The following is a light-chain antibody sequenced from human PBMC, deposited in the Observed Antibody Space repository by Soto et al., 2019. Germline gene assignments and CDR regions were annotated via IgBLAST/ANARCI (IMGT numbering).Light chain of an antibody. CDR2: SNN. J-gene: IGLJ3*02. CDR3: AAWDDSLSGWV. Sequence: QSVLTQPPSASGTPGQRGTISCSGSSSNSGSNYVYWYQQLPGTAPKLLIYSNNQRPSGVPDRFSGSKSGTSASLAISGLRSEDEADYYCAAWDDSLSGWVFGGGTQLTVL. V-gene: IGLV1-47*02. CDR1: SSNSGSNY.